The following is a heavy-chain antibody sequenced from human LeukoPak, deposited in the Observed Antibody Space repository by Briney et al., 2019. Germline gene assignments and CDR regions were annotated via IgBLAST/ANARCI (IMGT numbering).Heavy chain of an antibody. J-gene: IGHJ5*02. CDR3: ARDLVYGIWSNWFDP. CDR2: IYYSGST. CDR1: GGSISSGDYY. Sequence: PSQTLSLTCTVSGGSISSGDYYWSWIRQPPGKGLEWIGYIYYSGSTYYNPSLKSRVTISVDTSKNQFSLKLSSVTAADTAVYYCARDLVYGIWSNWFDPWGQGTLVTVSS. V-gene: IGHV4-30-4*01. D-gene: IGHD2-8*01.